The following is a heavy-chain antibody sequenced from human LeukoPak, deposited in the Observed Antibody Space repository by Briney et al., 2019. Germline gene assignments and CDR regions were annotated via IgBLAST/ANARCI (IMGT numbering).Heavy chain of an antibody. CDR3: TTERGYSNHFLGY. Sequence: PGGSLRLSCAASGFTFSNAWMSWVRQAPGKGLEWVGRIKSKTDGGTTDYAAPVKGTFTISRDDSKNTLYLQMNSLKTEDTAVYYCTTERGYSNHFLGYWGRGTLVTVSS. V-gene: IGHV3-15*01. J-gene: IGHJ4*02. CDR1: GFTFSNAW. D-gene: IGHD4-11*01. CDR2: IKSKTDGGTT.